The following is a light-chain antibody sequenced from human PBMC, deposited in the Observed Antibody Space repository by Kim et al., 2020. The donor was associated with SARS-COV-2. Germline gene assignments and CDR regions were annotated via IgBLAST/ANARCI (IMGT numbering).Light chain of an antibody. Sequence: QSVLTQPPSASETPGQRVTISCSGSNSNIGRKHVYWYQQLPGTAPKLLIYSSDQRPSGVPDRFSGSKSGTSASLAISGLRSEDEGDYYCASWDGILGAWVFGGGTQLTVL. CDR3: ASWDGILGAWV. CDR1: NSNIGRKH. J-gene: IGLJ3*02. V-gene: IGLV1-47*01. CDR2: SSD.